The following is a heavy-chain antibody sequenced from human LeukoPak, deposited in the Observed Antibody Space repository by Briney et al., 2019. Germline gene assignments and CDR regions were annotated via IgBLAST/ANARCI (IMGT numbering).Heavy chain of an antibody. Sequence: GGSLRLSCAASGFTFDDYAMHWVRQAPGKGLEWVSLISGDGGSTYYADSVKGRFTISRDNSKNSLYLQMNSLRTEDTALYYCEKDGSDIVVVPAVHYGMDVWGQGTTVTVSS. CDR2: ISGDGGST. J-gene: IGHJ6*02. CDR3: EKDGSDIVVVPAVHYGMDV. D-gene: IGHD2-2*01. V-gene: IGHV3-43*02. CDR1: GFTFDDYA.